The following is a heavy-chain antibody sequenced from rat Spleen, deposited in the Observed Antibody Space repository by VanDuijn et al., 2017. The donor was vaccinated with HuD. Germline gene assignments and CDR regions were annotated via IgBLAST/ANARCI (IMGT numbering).Heavy chain of an antibody. CDR1: GFTFSDYY. V-gene: IGHV5-7*01. CDR2: ISYDGSST. Sequence: EVQLVESGGGLVQPGRSLKLSCAASGFTFSDYYMAWVRQAPKKGLEWVATISYDGSSTYYRDSVKGRFTISRDNAKSTLYLQMNNLRSEDTAMYYCASELGHNWFAYWGQGTLVTVSS. CDR3: ASELGHNWFAY. J-gene: IGHJ3*01. D-gene: IGHD5-1*01.